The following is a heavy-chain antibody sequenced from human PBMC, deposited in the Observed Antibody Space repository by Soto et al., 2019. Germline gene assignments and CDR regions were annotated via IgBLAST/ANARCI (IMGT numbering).Heavy chain of an antibody. CDR3: ARDRSRRGMYV. V-gene: IGHV3-13*01. CDR1: GFTFSSYD. Sequence: PVVSLRLSCAASGFTFSSYDMRWVRQATGKGLEWVSAIGTAGDTYYPGSVKGRFTISRENAKNSLYLQMNSLRAGDTAVYYCARDRSRRGMYVWAQGTTVTVPS. D-gene: IGHD1-26*01. CDR2: IGTAGDT. J-gene: IGHJ6*02.